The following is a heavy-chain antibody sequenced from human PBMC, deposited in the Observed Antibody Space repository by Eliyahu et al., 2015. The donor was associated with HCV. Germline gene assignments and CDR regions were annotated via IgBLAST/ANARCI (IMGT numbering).Heavy chain of an antibody. CDR3: ARDTDYDSSGYAYFDY. CDR2: IIPIFGTA. CDR1: GGTFSSYA. D-gene: IGHD3-22*01. J-gene: IGHJ4*02. Sequence: NTGSSVKVSCKASGGTFSSYAISWVRQAPGQGLEWMGGIIPIFGTANYAQKFQGRVTITADESTSTAYMELSSLRSEDTAVYYCARDTDYDSSGYAYFDYWGQGTLVTVSS. V-gene: IGHV1-69*01.